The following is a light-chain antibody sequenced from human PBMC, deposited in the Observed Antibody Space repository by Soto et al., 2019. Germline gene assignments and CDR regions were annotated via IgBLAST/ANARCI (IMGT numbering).Light chain of an antibody. CDR3: QQYNSDSPDT. CDR1: QSIGSW. V-gene: IGKV1-5*01. CDR2: DAS. J-gene: IGKJ2*01. Sequence: DIQMTQSPSTLSASVGDRVTITCRASQSIGSWLAWYQQKPGKAPKLLIYDASTLESGVPSRFSGSGSGTEFTLTISTLQPDAFATYSCQQYNSDSPDTFGQGTKLEIK.